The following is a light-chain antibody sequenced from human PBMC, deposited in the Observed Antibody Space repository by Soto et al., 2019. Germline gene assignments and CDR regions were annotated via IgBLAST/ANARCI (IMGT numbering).Light chain of an antibody. Sequence: DIQMTQSPSSLSAAAGDRVTITCRASQSINNYLNWYQHRPGEAPKLLIFGASSLQRGVPSRFSGSGSGTEFTLTISSLQRDDFATYYCQQTYNPPPTFGPGTKGDIK. V-gene: IGKV1-39*01. CDR2: GAS. CDR3: QQTYNPPPT. CDR1: QSINNY. J-gene: IGKJ1*01.